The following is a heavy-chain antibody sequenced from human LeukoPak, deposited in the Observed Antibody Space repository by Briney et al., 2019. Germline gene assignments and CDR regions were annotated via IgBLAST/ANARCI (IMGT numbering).Heavy chain of an antibody. CDR3: ARDGGDYVWGSYNDY. J-gene: IGHJ4*02. CDR1: GFTFSSYS. V-gene: IGHV3-21*01. Sequence: GGSLRLSCAASGFTFSSYSMSWVRQAPGKGLEWVSSISSSGSYIYYADSVKGRFTISRDNAKNSLYLQMNSLRAEDTAVYYCARDGGDYVWGSYNDYWGQGTLVTVSS. CDR2: ISSSGSYI. D-gene: IGHD3-16*01.